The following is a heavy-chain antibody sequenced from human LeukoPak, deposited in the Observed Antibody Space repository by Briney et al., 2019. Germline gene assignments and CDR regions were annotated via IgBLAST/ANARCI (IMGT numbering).Heavy chain of an antibody. Sequence: SETLSLTCTVSGGSISSSSYYWGWIRQPPGKGLEWIGSIYYSGSTYYNPSLKSRVTISVDTSKNQFSLKLSSVTAADTAVYYCARDPRRDGYNYYFYSLDVWGQGTTVTVSS. D-gene: IGHD5-24*01. CDR1: GGSISSSSYY. J-gene: IGHJ6*02. V-gene: IGHV4-39*07. CDR3: ARDPRRDGYNYYFYSLDV. CDR2: IYYSGST.